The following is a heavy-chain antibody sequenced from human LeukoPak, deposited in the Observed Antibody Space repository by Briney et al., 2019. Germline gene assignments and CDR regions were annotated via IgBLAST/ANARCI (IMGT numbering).Heavy chain of an antibody. D-gene: IGHD3-22*01. V-gene: IGHV3-53*01. CDR2: IYSGGST. J-gene: IGHJ4*02. CDR3: ARYRNYYDSSGYYPFDY. Sequence: PGGPLRLSCAASGFTVSSNYMSWVRQAPGRGLEWVSIIYSGGSTYYADSVKGRFTISRDNSKNTLYLQMNSLRAEDTAVYYCARYRNYYDSSGYYPFDYWGQGSLVTVSS. CDR1: GFTVSSNY.